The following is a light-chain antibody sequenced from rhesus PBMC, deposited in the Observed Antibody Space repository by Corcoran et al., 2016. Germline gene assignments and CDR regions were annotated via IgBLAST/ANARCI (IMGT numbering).Light chain of an antibody. Sequence: AIQMTQSPSSLSASVGDTVTITCRASQSIGSNLAWYQQKPGKVPKLRVYAASTLQSEVPSRFSGSGSGTDFTLTISSLQPEDVATYYCQKCDSAPFTFSPGTKLDIK. CDR1: QSIGSN. CDR2: AAS. J-gene: IGKJ3*01. V-gene: IGKV1-59*02. CDR3: QKCDSAPFT.